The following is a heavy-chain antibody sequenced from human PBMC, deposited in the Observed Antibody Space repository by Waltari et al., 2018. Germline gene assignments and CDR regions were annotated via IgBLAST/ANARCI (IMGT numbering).Heavy chain of an antibody. CDR2: SNHRGNT. D-gene: IGHD3-10*01. V-gene: IGHV4-34*01. CDR1: GVSFNDHY. CDR3: ARKIFFYCSGTSGFDP. Sequence: QVQLQQWGAGLLKSSETLSLTCAVYGVSFNDHYWSWIRQSPGKGLEWIGESNHRGNTYYNPSLKGRVTVSVDTSKNQFSLRLHSMTAADTAVYYCARKIFFYCSGTSGFDPWGQGTQVIVSS. J-gene: IGHJ5*02.